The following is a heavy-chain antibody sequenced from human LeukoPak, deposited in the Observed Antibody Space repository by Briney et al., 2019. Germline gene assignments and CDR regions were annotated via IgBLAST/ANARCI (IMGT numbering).Heavy chain of an antibody. J-gene: IGHJ5*02. CDR3: ARGISMVRGVITENWFDP. CDR2: FYTSEST. CDR1: GGSISSASYY. D-gene: IGHD3-10*01. Sequence: PSETLSLTCTVSGGSISSASYYWNWIRQPAGKGLEWIGRFYTSESTNYNPSLKSRVTISIDTSKNQFSLKLSSVTAADTAVYYCARGISMVRGVITENWFDPWGQGTLVTVSS. V-gene: IGHV4-61*02.